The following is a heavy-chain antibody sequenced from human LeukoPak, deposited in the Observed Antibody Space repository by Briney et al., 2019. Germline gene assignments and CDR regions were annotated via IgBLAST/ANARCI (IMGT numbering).Heavy chain of an antibody. V-gene: IGHV4-30-2*01. CDR1: GGSISSGGYY. CDR2: IYHSGST. CDR3: ARDPLGYCSSTSCYTNY. Sequence: PSETLSLTCTVSGGSISSGGYYWSWIRQPPGKGLEWIGYIYHSGSTYYNPSLKSRVTISVDRSKNQFSLKLSSVTAADTAVYYCARDPLGYCSSTSCYTNYWGQGTLVTVSS. J-gene: IGHJ4*02. D-gene: IGHD2-2*02.